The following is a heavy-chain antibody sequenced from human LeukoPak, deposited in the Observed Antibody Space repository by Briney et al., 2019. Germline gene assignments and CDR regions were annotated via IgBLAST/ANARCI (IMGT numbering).Heavy chain of an antibody. CDR2: ISSSGSTI. CDR3: ASLPHFINYYYYYMDV. Sequence: GGSLRLSCAASGFTFSDYYMSWIRQAPGKGLEWVSYISSSGSTIYYADSVKGRFTISRDNAKNSLYLQMNSLRAEDTAVYYCASLPHFINYYYYYMDVWGKGTTVTVSS. V-gene: IGHV3-11*04. D-gene: IGHD3-10*01. CDR1: GFTFSDYY. J-gene: IGHJ6*03.